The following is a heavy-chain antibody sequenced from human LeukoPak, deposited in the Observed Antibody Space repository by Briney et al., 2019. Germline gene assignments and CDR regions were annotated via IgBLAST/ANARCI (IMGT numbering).Heavy chain of an antibody. Sequence: SETLSLTCTVSGGSISSYYWSWIRQPPGKGLEWIGYIYYSGSTNYNPSLKSRVTISVDTSKNQFSLKLSSVTAADTAVYYCARCHCSSTSCLYYFDYWGQGTLVTVSP. D-gene: IGHD2-2*01. CDR3: ARCHCSSTSCLYYFDY. CDR1: GGSISSYY. CDR2: IYYSGST. V-gene: IGHV4-59*01. J-gene: IGHJ4*02.